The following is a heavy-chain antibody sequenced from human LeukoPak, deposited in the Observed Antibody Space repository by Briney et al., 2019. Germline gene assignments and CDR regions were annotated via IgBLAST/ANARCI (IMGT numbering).Heavy chain of an antibody. J-gene: IGHJ4*02. V-gene: IGHV3-7*03. CDR2: INEYGSKK. CDR1: GFRCSTYR. Sequence: GGSPRLYYEATGFRCSTYRITLVPQAPCLGPEWVASINEYGSKKSYVDSVKGRFTISRDNAQKSLYLEMNGLRAEDTAVYYCARAVTSTEGYWGQGTLVTVSS. CDR3: ARAVTSTEGY.